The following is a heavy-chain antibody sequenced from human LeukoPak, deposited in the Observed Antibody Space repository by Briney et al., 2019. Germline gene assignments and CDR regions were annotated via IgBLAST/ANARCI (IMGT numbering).Heavy chain of an antibody. J-gene: IGHJ4*02. CDR3: ARDRSYSSGWPLDY. CDR1: AGSISSGSW. D-gene: IGHD6-19*01. V-gene: IGHV4-4*02. CDR2: IYHSGST. Sequence: SETLSLTCAVSAGSISSGSWWNWVRQPPGKGLEWIGEIYHSGSTNYNPSLKSRVIISLDKSKNQFSLKLYSVTAADTAVYYCARDRSYSSGWPLDYWGQGTLVTVSS.